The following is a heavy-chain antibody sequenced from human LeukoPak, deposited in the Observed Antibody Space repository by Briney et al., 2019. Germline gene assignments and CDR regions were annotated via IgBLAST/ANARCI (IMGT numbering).Heavy chain of an antibody. CDR2: LKSKTADWTT. V-gene: IGHV3-15*01. CDR3: TTDPNYYGSGSYLDY. D-gene: IGHD3-10*01. CDR1: RFTFCNAR. Sequence: PGGSLRLYCAASRFTFCNARMSWLPQAPGMGLEWFGRLKSKTADWTTNYPAPVKGKFTISRDHSKNTLYLQMNSLKTEDTAVYYCTTDPNYYGSGSYLDYWGQGTLVTVAS. J-gene: IGHJ4*02.